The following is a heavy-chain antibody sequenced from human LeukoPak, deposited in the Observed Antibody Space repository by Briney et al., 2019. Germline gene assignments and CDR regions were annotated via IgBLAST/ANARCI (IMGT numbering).Heavy chain of an antibody. Sequence: SETLSLTCAVSGGSISSGGYSWSWIRQPPGKGLEWIGYIYHSGSTYYNPSLKSRVTISVDRSKNQFSLKLSSVTAADTAVYYCARANSAVFYYYGMGVWGQGTTVTVSS. D-gene: IGHD2/OR15-2a*01. V-gene: IGHV4-30-2*01. CDR1: GGSISSGGYS. J-gene: IGHJ6*02. CDR2: IYHSGST. CDR3: ARANSAVFYYYGMGV.